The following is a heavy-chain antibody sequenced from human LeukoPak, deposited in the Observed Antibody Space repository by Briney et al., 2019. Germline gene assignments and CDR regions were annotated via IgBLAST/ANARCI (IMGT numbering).Heavy chain of an antibody. J-gene: IGHJ6*02. CDR2: TYYRSKWYN. CDR3: AREESDTTVTFYYYYYGMDV. CDR1: GDSVSSNSAA. V-gene: IGHV6-1*01. Sequence: SQTLSLTCAISGDSVSSNSAAWNWIRQSPSRGLEWLGRTYYRSKWYNDYAVSVKSRITINPDTSKNQFSLQLNSVTPEDTAVYYCAREESDTTVTFYYYYYGMDVWGQGTTATVSS. D-gene: IGHD4-17*01.